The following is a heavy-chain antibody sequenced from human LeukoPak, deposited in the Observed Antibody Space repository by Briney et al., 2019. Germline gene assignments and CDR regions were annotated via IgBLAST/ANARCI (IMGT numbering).Heavy chain of an antibody. CDR1: GFTFSSYA. D-gene: IGHD1-7*01. J-gene: IGHJ5*02. CDR3: AKDRSLTGTTISWFDP. CDR2: ISGSGGST. Sequence: GGSLRLSCAASGFTFSSYAMSWVRQAPGKGLEWVSAISGSGGSTYYADSVKGRFTISRDNSKNTPYLQMNSLRAEDTAVYYCAKDRSLTGTTISWFDPWGQGTLVTVSS. V-gene: IGHV3-23*01.